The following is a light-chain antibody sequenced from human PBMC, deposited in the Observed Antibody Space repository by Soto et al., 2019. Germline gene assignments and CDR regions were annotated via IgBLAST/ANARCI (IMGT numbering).Light chain of an antibody. J-gene: IGKJ1*01. Sequence: EIVMTQSPATLSVSPGERATLSCRASQSVSSNLAWYQQKPGQAPRLLIYGASTRATGIPARFSGSGSGTDFTLTIRSLQSEDFAVYYFQQYNNWPGTFGQGTKVVIK. CDR3: QQYNNWPGT. CDR2: GAS. CDR1: QSVSSN. V-gene: IGKV3-15*01.